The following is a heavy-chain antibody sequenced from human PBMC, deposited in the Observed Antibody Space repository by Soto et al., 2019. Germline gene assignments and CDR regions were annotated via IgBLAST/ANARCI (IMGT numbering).Heavy chain of an antibody. D-gene: IGHD2-2*01. J-gene: IGHJ6*02. CDR2: IIPIFGTA. CDR1: GGTFSSYA. Sequence: WASVKVSCKASGGTFSSYAISWVRQAPGQGLELMGGIIPIFGTANYAQKFQGRVTITADESTSTAYMELSSLRSEDTAVYYCARIASGYAYGMDVWGQGTTVTVSS. V-gene: IGHV1-69*13. CDR3: ARIASGYAYGMDV.